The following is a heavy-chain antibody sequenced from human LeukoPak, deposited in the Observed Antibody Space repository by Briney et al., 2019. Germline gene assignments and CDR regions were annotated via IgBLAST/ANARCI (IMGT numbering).Heavy chain of an antibody. CDR3: ARVGFGNTPHPIDY. CDR1: GGSISSYY. D-gene: IGHD4-23*01. V-gene: IGHV4-59*01. CDR2: IYYTGST. J-gene: IGHJ4*02. Sequence: SQSLSLTCPVAGGSISSYYWSWIRQPPGKGMEWIGYIYYTGSTNYNPSLKSRVTISVDTSKNQFSLELSSVTTADTAVYYCARVGFGNTPHPIDYRGQGTLVTVSS.